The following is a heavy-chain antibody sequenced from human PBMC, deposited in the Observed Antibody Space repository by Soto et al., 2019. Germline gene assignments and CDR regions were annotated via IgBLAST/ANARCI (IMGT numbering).Heavy chain of an antibody. Sequence: GSLRLSCAASGFTFSSYGMHWVRQAPGKGLEWVAVIWYDGSNKYYADSVKGRFTISRDNSKNTLYLQMNSLRAEDTAVYYCARDDGYDILTGYYPAFDIWGQGTMVTVSS. V-gene: IGHV3-33*01. J-gene: IGHJ3*02. CDR1: GFTFSSYG. D-gene: IGHD3-9*01. CDR2: IWYDGSNK. CDR3: ARDDGYDILTGYYPAFDI.